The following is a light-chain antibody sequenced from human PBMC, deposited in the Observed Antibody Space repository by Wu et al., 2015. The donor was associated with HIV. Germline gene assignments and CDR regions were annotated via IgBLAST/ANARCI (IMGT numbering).Light chain of an antibody. J-gene: IGKJ2*03. CDR2: KAS. CDR3: QQYNSYPYS. V-gene: IGKV1-5*03. CDR1: QDISNY. Sequence: DIQMTQSPPSLSASVGDRVTITCQASQDISNYLNWYQQKPGKAPKLLIYKASSLESGVPSRFSGSGSGTEFTLTISSLQPDDFATYYCQQYNSYPYSFGQGTKLEIK.